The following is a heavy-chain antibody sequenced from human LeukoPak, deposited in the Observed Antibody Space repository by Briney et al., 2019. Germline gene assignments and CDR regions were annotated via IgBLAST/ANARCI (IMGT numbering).Heavy chain of an antibody. V-gene: IGHV4-59*08. CDR3: ARSQQWLVLDY. J-gene: IGHJ4*02. CDR2: ISYSGTT. D-gene: IGHD6-19*01. Sequence: PSETLSLTCTVSSGSISSYYWSWIRQSPGKGLEWIGFISYSGTTRYNPSLKSRVTISVDTSKNQFSLKLSSVTAADTAVYYCARSQQWLVLDYWGQGTLVTVSS. CDR1: SGSISSYY.